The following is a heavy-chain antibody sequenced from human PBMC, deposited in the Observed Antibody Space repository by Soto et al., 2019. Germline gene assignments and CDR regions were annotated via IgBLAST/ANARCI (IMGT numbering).Heavy chain of an antibody. CDR2: INHSGST. J-gene: IGHJ6*02. V-gene: IGHV4-34*01. Sequence: SETLSLTCAVYGGSFSGYYWSWIRQPPGKGLEWIGEINHSGSTNYNPSLKSRVTISVDTSKNQFSLKLSSVTAADTAVYYCARASLMGAIYYYGMDVWGQGTTVTVSS. CDR1: GGSFSGYY. D-gene: IGHD1-26*01. CDR3: ARASLMGAIYYYGMDV.